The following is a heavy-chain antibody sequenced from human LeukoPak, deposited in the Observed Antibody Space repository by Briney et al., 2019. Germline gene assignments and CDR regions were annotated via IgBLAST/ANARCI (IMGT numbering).Heavy chain of an antibody. CDR2: IGSSSTYT. J-gene: IGHJ6*02. V-gene: IGHV3-11*05. CDR3: ARDHWKDRGDYYNGMDV. CDR1: GFTFSDYY. D-gene: IGHD1-1*01. Sequence: GGSLRLSCAASGFTFSDYYMSWIRQAPGKGLEWVSYIGSSSTYTNYADSVKGRFTIPRDNAKNSLYLQMNSLRAEDTAVYYCARDHWKDRGDYYNGMDVWGQGTTVTVSS.